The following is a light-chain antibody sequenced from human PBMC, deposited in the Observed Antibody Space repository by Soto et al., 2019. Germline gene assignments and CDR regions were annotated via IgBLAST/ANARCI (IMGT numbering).Light chain of an antibody. CDR2: DAS. J-gene: IGKJ3*01. Sequence: DIQMTQSPSTLSASVGDRVTITCRASQSISRSLAWYQQNPGKAPKLLIFDASSLESGVPSSFSGSGSGTELTLTLSSLQHDDFATYYCQHYNDFLLIFGPGTTVDIK. V-gene: IGKV1-5*01. CDR1: QSISRS. CDR3: QHYNDFLLI.